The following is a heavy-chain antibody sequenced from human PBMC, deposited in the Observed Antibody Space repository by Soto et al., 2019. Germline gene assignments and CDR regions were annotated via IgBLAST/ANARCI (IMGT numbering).Heavy chain of an antibody. Sequence: GGSLRLSCAATGFTFSNFWMSWVRQAPGKGLEWVANIKQDGSEKYYVDSVKGRLTISRDKAKTSLFLQMNSLRAEDTAVYYCARSGSATIAPASFDIWGQGTMVTVSS. CDR3: ARSGSATIAPASFDI. J-gene: IGHJ3*02. CDR1: GFTFSNFW. CDR2: IKQDGSEK. D-gene: IGHD1-26*01. V-gene: IGHV3-7*01.